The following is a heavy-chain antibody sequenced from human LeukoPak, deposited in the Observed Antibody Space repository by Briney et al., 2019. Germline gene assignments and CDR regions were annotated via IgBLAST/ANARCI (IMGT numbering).Heavy chain of an antibody. J-gene: IGHJ3*02. Sequence: SVKVSCKASGGTFSSYAISWVRQAPGQGLEWMGGIIPIFGTANYAQKFQGRVTITADESTSTAYMELSSLRSEDTAVYYCARVDIVVVDDAFDIWGHGTMVTVSS. D-gene: IGHD2-21*01. CDR3: ARVDIVVVDDAFDI. V-gene: IGHV1-69*13. CDR1: GGTFSSYA. CDR2: IIPIFGTA.